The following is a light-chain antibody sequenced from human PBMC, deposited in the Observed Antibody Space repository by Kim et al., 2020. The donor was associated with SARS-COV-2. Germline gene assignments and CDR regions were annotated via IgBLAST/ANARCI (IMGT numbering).Light chain of an antibody. V-gene: IGKV3-20*01. CDR2: GAS. CDR1: QSLSSSY. J-gene: IGKJ1*01. Sequence: EIVLTQSPGTLSLSPGERATLSCRASQSLSSSYLVWYQQKPGQAPRRLIYGASSRAAGIPDRFSGSVSGTNFTLTITRLEPEDFAVYYCQQYGRSPSTFGQGTQVEIK. CDR3: QQYGRSPST.